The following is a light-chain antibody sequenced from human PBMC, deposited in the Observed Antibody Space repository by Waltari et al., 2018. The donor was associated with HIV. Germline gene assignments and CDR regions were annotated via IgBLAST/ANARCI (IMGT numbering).Light chain of an antibody. V-gene: IGLV3-21*02. Sequence: ITCGGYSIGMKSVHWYQQKPGQAPVLVVYDDKDRPSGIPERFSGSNSGNTATLIITRVEAGDEADYFCQVWDDNSDHYVFATGTTVTVL. CDR3: QVWDDNSDHYV. CDR2: DDK. CDR1: SIGMKS. J-gene: IGLJ1*01.